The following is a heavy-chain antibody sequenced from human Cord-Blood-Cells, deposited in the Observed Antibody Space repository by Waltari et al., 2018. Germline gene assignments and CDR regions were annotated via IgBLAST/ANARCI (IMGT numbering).Heavy chain of an antibody. D-gene: IGHD6-6*01. CDR2: INHSGST. CDR3: ARDCGSSEDY. Sequence: QVQLQQWGAGLLKPSETLSLTCAVYGGSFSGYYWSWIRQPPGKGLEWIGEINHSGSTNYNPSLKSRGTISVDTSKNQFSLKLSSVTAADTAVYYCARDCGSSEDYWGQGTLVTVSS. CDR1: GGSFSGYY. J-gene: IGHJ4*02. V-gene: IGHV4-34*01.